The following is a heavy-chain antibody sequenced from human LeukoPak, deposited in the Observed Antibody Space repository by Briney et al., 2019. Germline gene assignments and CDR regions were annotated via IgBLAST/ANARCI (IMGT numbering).Heavy chain of an antibody. V-gene: IGHV4-59*01. CDR1: GGSISSYY. D-gene: IGHD3-22*01. J-gene: IGHJ4*02. CDR3: ARWGHFDTSGYFVVDY. Sequence: PSETLSLTCTVSGGSISSYYWSWIRQPPGKGLEWIGYIYYSGSTNYNPSLQSRVSISIDTSKNHFSLNLRSVTAVDTAVYYCARWGHFDTSGYFVVDYWGQGTLVTVSS. CDR2: IYYSGST.